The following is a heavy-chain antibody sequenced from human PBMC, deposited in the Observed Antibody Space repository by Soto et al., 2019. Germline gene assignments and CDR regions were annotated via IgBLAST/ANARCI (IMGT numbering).Heavy chain of an antibody. Sequence: QVQLVESGGGVVQPGRSLRLSCAASGFTFSRYGMHWVRQAPGKGLEWVAVISYDGSNKYYADAVKGRFTISRDNSKNALYLQMNSLRAADTAVYYCAKDLAIWGRYDWFDPWGQGTLVTVSS. D-gene: IGHD7-27*01. V-gene: IGHV3-30*18. CDR3: AKDLAIWGRYDWFDP. J-gene: IGHJ5*02. CDR1: GFTFSRYG. CDR2: ISYDGSNK.